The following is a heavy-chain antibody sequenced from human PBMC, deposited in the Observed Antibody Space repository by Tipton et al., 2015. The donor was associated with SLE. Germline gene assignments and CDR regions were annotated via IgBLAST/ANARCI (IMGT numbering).Heavy chain of an antibody. CDR2: IYTSGST. CDR1: GGSISSDNSY. CDR3: ARDPLRLGESNWNYYMDV. V-gene: IGHV4-61*09. D-gene: IGHD3-16*01. Sequence: TLSLTCTVSGGSISSDNSYWSWVRQPAGKGLEWIGHIYTSGSTNYNPSLKSRVSMSLDTSKNQFSLKLTSVTAADTAVYYCARDPLRLGESNWNYYMDVWGKGTTVTVSS. J-gene: IGHJ6*03.